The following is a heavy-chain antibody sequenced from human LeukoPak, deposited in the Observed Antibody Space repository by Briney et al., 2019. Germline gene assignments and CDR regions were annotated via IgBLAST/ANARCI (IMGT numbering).Heavy chain of an antibody. V-gene: IGHV4-31*03. CDR3: ARDTAMDYFDY. CDR2: IYYSGST. J-gene: IGHJ4*02. CDR1: GGSISSGGYY. Sequence: KTSETLSLTCIVSGGSISSGGYYWSWIRQHPGKGLEWIGYIYYSGSTYYNPSLKSRVTISVDTSKNQFSLKLSSVTAADTAVYYCARDTAMDYFDYWGQGTLVTVSS. D-gene: IGHD5-18*01.